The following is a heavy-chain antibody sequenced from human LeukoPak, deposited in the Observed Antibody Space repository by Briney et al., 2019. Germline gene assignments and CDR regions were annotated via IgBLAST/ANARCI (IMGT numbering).Heavy chain of an antibody. D-gene: IGHD2-2*02. V-gene: IGHV1-69*13. J-gene: IGHJ5*02. CDR1: GGTFGSYA. Sequence: ASVKVSCKASGGTFGSYAISWVRQAPGQGLEWMGGIIPIFGTANYAQKFQGRVTITADESTSTAYMELSSLRSEDTAVYYCARRGPIYCSSTSRYRPHWFDPWGQGTLVTVSS. CDR2: IIPIFGTA. CDR3: ARRGPIYCSSTSRYRPHWFDP.